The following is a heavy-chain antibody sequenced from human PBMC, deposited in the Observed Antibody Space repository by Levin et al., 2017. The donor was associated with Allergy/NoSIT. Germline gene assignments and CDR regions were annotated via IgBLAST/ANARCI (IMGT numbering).Heavy chain of an antibody. Sequence: GESLKISCAASGFTFDDYGMSWVRQAPGKGLEWVSGINWNGGSTGYADSVKGRFTISRDNAKNSLYLQMNSLRAEDTALYHCARGGEQLASIYYYYMDGWGKGTTVTVSS. CDR1: GFTFDDYG. CDR3: ARGGEQLASIYYYYMDG. V-gene: IGHV3-20*01. D-gene: IGHD6-6*01. CDR2: INWNGGST. J-gene: IGHJ6*03.